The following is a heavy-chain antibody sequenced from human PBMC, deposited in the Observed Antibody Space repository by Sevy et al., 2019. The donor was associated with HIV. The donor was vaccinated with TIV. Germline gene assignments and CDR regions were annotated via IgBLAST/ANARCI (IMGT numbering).Heavy chain of an antibody. CDR1: GFTFSSYA. CDR3: ARDRGIAVAGEVEYFQH. J-gene: IGHJ1*01. D-gene: IGHD6-19*01. CDR2: ISYDGSNK. Sequence: GSLRLSCAASGFTFSSYAMHWVRQAPGKGLEWVAVISYDGSNKYYADSVKGRFTISRDNSKNTLYLQMNSLRAEDTAVYYCARDRGIAVAGEVEYFQHWGQGTLVTVSS. V-gene: IGHV3-30-3*01.